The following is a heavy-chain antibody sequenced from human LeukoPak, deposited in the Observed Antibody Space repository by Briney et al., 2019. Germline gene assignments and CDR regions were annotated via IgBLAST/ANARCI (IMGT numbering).Heavy chain of an antibody. CDR2: INQDASEI. J-gene: IGHJ4*02. D-gene: IGHD6-13*01. CDR3: AKDFSSLDY. CDR1: GFTFSSYA. Sequence: GGSLRLSCATSGFTFSSYAMSWVRQAPGKGLEWVGNINQDASEINYVDSVKGRFTISRDNSKNTLYLQMNSLRAEDTAVYYCAKDFSSLDYWGQGTLVTVSS. V-gene: IGHV3-7*03.